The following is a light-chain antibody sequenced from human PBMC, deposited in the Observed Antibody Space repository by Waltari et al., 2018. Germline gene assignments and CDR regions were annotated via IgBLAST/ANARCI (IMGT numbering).Light chain of an antibody. Sequence: QSALTQPPSASGSPGQSVTISCTATSVAVGSYVSWYQQHPGRAPKVLIFEVTKRPSGVPHRFSASGSGNTASLTVSGLQAEDEADYYCSTYAGNDKLVFGGGTKLTVL. CDR2: EVT. J-gene: IGLJ3*02. CDR3: STYAGNDKLV. V-gene: IGLV2-8*01. CDR1: SVAVGSY.